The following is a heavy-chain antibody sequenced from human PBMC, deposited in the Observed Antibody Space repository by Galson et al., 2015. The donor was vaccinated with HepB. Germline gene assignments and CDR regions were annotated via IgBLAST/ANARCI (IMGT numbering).Heavy chain of an antibody. J-gene: IGHJ6*02. Sequence: QSGAEVKKPGASVKVSCKASGYTFTSYGISWVRQAPGQGLEWMGWINGYNGNTNSAQKLQGRVTMTTDSSTSTAYMELRSLRSDDTAVYYCARVGAATIYYYYAMDVWGQGTTVTVSS. CDR2: INGYNGNT. CDR1: GYTFTSYG. D-gene: IGHD6-13*01. CDR3: ARVGAATIYYYYAMDV. V-gene: IGHV1-18*01.